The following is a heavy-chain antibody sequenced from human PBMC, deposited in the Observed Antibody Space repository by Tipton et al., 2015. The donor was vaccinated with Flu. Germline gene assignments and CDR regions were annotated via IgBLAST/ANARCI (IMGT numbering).Heavy chain of an antibody. V-gene: IGHV3-9*03. CDR3: AKGASYSSGIEDAFDI. J-gene: IGHJ3*02. CDR1: GFTFDDYA. Sequence: QLVQSGGGLVQPGRSLRLSCAASGFTFDDYAMHWVRQAPGKGLEWVSGISWNSGSIGYADSVKGRFTISRDNAKNSLYLQMNSLRAEDMALYYCAKGASYSSGIEDAFDIWGQGTMVTVSS. D-gene: IGHD6-19*01. CDR2: ISWNSGSI.